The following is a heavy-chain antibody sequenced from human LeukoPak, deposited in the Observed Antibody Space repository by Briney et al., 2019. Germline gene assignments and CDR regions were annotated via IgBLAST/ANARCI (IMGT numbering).Heavy chain of an antibody. CDR3: ARAYNGYDYP. D-gene: IGHD5-12*01. CDR2: VNHSGTT. CDR1: GGSFTDYY. J-gene: IGHJ5*02. V-gene: IGHV4-34*01. Sequence: SETLSLTCAVYGGSFTDYYWSWIRQTPGKGREWIGEVNHSGTTNYNPSLKSRVTISVDTSKNQSSLKVTSVTAADTALYYCARAYNGYDYPWGQGTLVTVSS.